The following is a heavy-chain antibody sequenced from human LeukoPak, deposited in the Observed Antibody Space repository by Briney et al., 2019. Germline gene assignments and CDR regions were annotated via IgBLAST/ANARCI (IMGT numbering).Heavy chain of an antibody. CDR3: ARGLGAAADVDY. D-gene: IGHD6-13*01. J-gene: IGHJ4*02. Sequence: SETLSLTCTVSGGSISSYYWSWIRQPPGKGLEWIGYIYYSGSTNYNPSLKSRVTISVDTSKNQFSLKLSSVTAADTAVYYWARGLGAAADVDYWGQGTLVTVSP. V-gene: IGHV4-59*01. CDR2: IYYSGST. CDR1: GGSISSYY.